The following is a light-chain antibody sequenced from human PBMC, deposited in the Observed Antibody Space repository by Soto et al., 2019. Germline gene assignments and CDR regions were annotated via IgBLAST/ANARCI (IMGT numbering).Light chain of an antibody. CDR1: SSNIGSNY. Sequence: QSVLTQPPSASGTPGQRVTISCSGSSSNIGSNYVYWYQQLPGTAPKLLIYRNNQRPSGVPDRFSGSKSSTSASLAISGLRSEDEADYYCAAWDDSLSGHYVFGTGTKVTVL. CDR3: AAWDDSLSGHYV. CDR2: RNN. V-gene: IGLV1-47*01. J-gene: IGLJ1*01.